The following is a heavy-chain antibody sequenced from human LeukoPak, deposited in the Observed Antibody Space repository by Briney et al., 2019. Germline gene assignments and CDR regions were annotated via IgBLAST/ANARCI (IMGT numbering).Heavy chain of an antibody. CDR2: ITGSGGTT. Sequence: GGSLRLSCAASGFTFRSYAMGWARQAPGKGLEWVSVITGSGGTTYYADSVKGRFTISRDNSKDTLYLQMNSLKASDTAIYYCARHRGDYRTTETYYYSYYMDVWGKGTTVTVSS. J-gene: IGHJ6*03. V-gene: IGHV3-23*01. D-gene: IGHD4-17*01. CDR3: ARHRGDYRTTETYYYSYYMDV. CDR1: GFTFRSYA.